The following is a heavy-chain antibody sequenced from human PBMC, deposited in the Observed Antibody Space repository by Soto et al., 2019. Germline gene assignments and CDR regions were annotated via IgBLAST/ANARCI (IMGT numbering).Heavy chain of an antibody. V-gene: IGHV3-23*01. D-gene: IGHD6-13*01. CDR3: VGSSSSKTGGSFDP. CDR2: ISASADRT. CDR1: GFTLGSYA. J-gene: IGHJ5*02. Sequence: GGSLRLSCAASGFTLGSYALSWVRQAPGKGLEWVSGISASADRTYHTDSVKGRFTISRDNSKKTLYLQMNSLRAEDTALYYCVGSSSSKTGGSFDPWGQGTTVTVS.